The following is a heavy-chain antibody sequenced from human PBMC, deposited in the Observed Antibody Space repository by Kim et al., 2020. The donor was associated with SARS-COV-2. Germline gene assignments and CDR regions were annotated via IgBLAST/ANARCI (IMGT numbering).Heavy chain of an antibody. D-gene: IGHD4-4*01. Sequence: GESLKISCKDSTYNFASFWIAWVRQKPGKGLEWMGIIYPGDSDVRYSPSFQGHVTISADKSISTAYLELSSLKASDTAIYYCARQQELIDAFDVWGAGTLVAVSS. J-gene: IGHJ3*01. CDR1: TYNFASFW. V-gene: IGHV5-51*01. CDR3: ARQQELIDAFDV. CDR2: IYPGDSDV.